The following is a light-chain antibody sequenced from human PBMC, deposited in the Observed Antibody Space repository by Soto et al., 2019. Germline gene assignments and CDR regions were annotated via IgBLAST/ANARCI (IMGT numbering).Light chain of an antibody. Sequence: QLVLTQPPSASGTPGQRVTISCSGSSSNIGSNYVYWYQQLPGTAPKLLIYRNNQRPSGLPDRFSGSKSGTSASLAISGLRSEDEANYYCAAWDDSLSGVVFGGGTKLTVL. CDR2: RNN. J-gene: IGLJ3*02. V-gene: IGLV1-47*01. CDR1: SSNIGSNY. CDR3: AAWDDSLSGVV.